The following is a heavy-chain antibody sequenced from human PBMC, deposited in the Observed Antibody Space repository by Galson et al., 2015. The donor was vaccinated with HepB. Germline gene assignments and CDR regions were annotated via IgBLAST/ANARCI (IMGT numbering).Heavy chain of an antibody. Sequence: SLRLSCAASGFTFSSYGMHWVRQAPGKGLEWVAVISYDGSNKYYADSVKGRFTISRDNSKNTLYLQMNSLRAEDTAVYYCAKGLSRDSSWGQGTLVTVSS. J-gene: IGHJ5*02. CDR2: ISYDGSNK. D-gene: IGHD3-22*01. CDR3: AKGLSRDSS. CDR1: GFTFSSYG. V-gene: IGHV3-30*18.